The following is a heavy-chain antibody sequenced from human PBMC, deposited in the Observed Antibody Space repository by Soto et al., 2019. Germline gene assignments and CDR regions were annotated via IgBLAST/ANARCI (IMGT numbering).Heavy chain of an antibody. CDR1: GGAFSSYA. D-gene: IGHD5-18*01. V-gene: IGHV1-69*01. Sequence: QVQLVQSGAEVKKPGSSVKVSCKASGGAFSSYAISWVRQAPGQGLEWMGGNLPLFNISNYAQKFQGRVTITADEPTSTAYMDLSNLASEDTAVYYCARRRLGCGSWYFDLWGRGTLITVSS. CDR2: NLPLFNIS. J-gene: IGHJ2*01. CDR3: ARRRLGCGSWYFDL.